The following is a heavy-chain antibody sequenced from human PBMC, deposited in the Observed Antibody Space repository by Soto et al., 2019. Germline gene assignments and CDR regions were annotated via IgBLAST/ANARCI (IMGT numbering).Heavy chain of an antibody. CDR1: GDSVSSVGFH. CDR2: IYNGGST. J-gene: IGHJ4*02. CDR3: ARAPVGLDTISYFDS. D-gene: IGHD3-3*01. Sequence: SETLSLTCTVSGDSVSSVGFHWAWLRRPPGKGLEWIGYIYNGGSTYYRPSLESRMRMSLDATRNHYSLRLTSVTAADTAVYFCARAPVGLDTISYFDSWGQGKLVTVSS. V-gene: IGHV4-30-4*01.